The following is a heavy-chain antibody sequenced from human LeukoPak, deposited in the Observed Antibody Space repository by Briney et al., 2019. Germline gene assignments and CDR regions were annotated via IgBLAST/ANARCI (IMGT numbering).Heavy chain of an antibody. CDR1: GFTFSSYA. CDR3: AKSGRYYDYVWGSYRPFDY. V-gene: IGHV3-23*01. Sequence: GGPLRLSCAASGFTFSSYAMSWVRQAPGKGLEWVSAISGSGGSTYYADSVKGRFTISRDNSKNTLYLQMNSLRAEDTAVYYCAKSGRYYDYVWGSYRPFDYWGQGTLVTVSS. CDR2: ISGSGGST. D-gene: IGHD3-16*02. J-gene: IGHJ4*02.